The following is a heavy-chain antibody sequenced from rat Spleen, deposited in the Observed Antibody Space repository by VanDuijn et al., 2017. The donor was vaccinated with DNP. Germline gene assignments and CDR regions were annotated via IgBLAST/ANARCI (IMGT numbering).Heavy chain of an antibody. CDR3: TRVGDLHDGGDGDALDA. V-gene: IGHV5-19*01. D-gene: IGHD1-12*02. J-gene: IGHJ4*01. CDR1: GFTFSNYG. Sequence: EVQLVESGGGLVQPGRSLKLSCAASGFTFSNYGMAWIRQVPGKGLEWVASITSSGGSTYYPDSVKGRFTISRDDAKNTLSLQMNSLRSEDTATYYCTRVGDLHDGGDGDALDAWGQGTSVTVSS. CDR2: ITSSGGST.